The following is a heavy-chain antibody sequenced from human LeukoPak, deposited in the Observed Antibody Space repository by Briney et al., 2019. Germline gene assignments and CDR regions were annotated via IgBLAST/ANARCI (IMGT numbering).Heavy chain of an antibody. CDR1: GYSISSGYY. D-gene: IGHD3-22*01. V-gene: IGHV4-38-2*02. CDR2: IYHSGST. Sequence: SETLSLTCTVSGYSISSGYYWGWIRQPPGKGLEWIGSIYHSGSTYYNPSLKSRVTISVDTSKNQFSLKLSSVTAADTAVYYCARQGNYYDSSGDSNWFDPWGQGTLVTVSS. CDR3: ARQGNYYDSSGDSNWFDP. J-gene: IGHJ5*02.